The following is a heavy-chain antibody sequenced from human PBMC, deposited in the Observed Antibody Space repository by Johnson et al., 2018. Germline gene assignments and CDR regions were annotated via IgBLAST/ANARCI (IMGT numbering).Heavy chain of an antibody. CDR3: AFLTAVAPFDY. Sequence: VQLVESGGGVVQPGRSLRLSCAASGFTFSSYAMHWVRQAPGKGLEWVAVISYDGSNKYYADSVKGRFTISRDNSKNTLYLQMNSLRAEDTAVYYCAFLTAVAPFDYWGQGTLVTVSS. CDR1: GFTFSSYA. CDR2: ISYDGSNK. J-gene: IGHJ4*02. V-gene: IGHV3-30-3*01. D-gene: IGHD6-19*01.